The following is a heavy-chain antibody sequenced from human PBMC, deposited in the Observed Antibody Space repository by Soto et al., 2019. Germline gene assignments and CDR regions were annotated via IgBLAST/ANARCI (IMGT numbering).Heavy chain of an antibody. J-gene: IGHJ6*02. V-gene: IGHV1-69*01. CDR1: GGTFSSYA. CDR2: IIPIFGTA. D-gene: IGHD5-12*01. Sequence: QVQLVQSGAEVKKPGSSVKVSCKASGGTFSSYAISWVRQAPGQGLEWMGGIIPIFGTANYAQKFQGRVTMTADESTSTAYMELSSLRSEDTAVYYCARRTLVATSDYYYYYGMDVWGQGTTVTVSS. CDR3: ARRTLVATSDYYYYYGMDV.